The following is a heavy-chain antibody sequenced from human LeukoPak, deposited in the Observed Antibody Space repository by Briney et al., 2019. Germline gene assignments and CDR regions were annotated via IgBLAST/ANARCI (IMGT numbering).Heavy chain of an antibody. Sequence: GGSLRLSCAASGFTFSSYGMHWVRQAPGKGLEWVAVIWYDGSNKYYADSVEGRFTISRDNSKNTLYLQMNSLRAEDTAVYYCARDLRPYSGSYFLDYWGQGTLVTVSS. CDR3: ARDLRPYSGSYFLDY. D-gene: IGHD1-26*01. CDR2: IWYDGSNK. CDR1: GFTFSSYG. V-gene: IGHV3-33*01. J-gene: IGHJ4*02.